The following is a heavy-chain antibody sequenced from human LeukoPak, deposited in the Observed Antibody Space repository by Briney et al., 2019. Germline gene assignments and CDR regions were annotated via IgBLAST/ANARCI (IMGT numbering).Heavy chain of an antibody. CDR2: ISAYNGNT. CDR3: AREAGPYSSGWRAEYFQH. J-gene: IGHJ1*01. D-gene: IGHD6-19*01. V-gene: IGHV1-18*01. Sequence: ASVKVSCKASGYTFTSYGISWVRQAPGQGLEWMGWISAYNGNTNYAQKLQGRVTMTTDTSTSTAYMELRSLRSDDTAVYYCAREAGPYSSGWRAEYFQHWGQGTLVTVSS. CDR1: GYTFTSYG.